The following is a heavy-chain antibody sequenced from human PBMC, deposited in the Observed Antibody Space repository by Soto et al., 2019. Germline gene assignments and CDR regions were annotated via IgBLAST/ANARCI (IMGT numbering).Heavy chain of an antibody. D-gene: IGHD3-16*01. Sequence: QVQLVQSGAEVKKPGSSVRVSCKASGGTFSSNTLSWVRQAPGQGLEWMGRITPVLDMADYEQKFQDRLTITADKPTTTVDMELGSLRSEDTAIYYCARAISSGGRFSGMDVWGQGTTVTVSS. CDR1: GGTFSSNT. J-gene: IGHJ6*02. V-gene: IGHV1-69*02. CDR3: ARAISSGGRFSGMDV. CDR2: ITPVLDMA.